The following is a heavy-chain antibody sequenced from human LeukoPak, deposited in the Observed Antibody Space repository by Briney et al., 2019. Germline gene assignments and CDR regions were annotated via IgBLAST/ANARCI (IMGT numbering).Heavy chain of an antibody. CDR3: AREMAVAGTLYYYYYGMDV. V-gene: IGHV1-2*02. D-gene: IGHD6-19*01. CDR1: GYTFTGYY. CDR2: INPNSGGT. J-gene: IGHJ6*02. Sequence: VASVKVSCKAYGYTFTGYYMHWVRQAPGQGLEWMGWINPNSGGTNYAQKFQGRVTMTRDTSISTAYMELSRLRSDDTAVYYCAREMAVAGTLYYYYYGMDVWGQGTTVTVSS.